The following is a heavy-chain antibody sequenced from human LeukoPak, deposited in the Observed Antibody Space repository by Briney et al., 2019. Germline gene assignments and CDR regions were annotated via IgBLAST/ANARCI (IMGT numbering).Heavy chain of an antibody. J-gene: IGHJ3*02. CDR2: IYPGDSDT. CDR1: GYSFTSYW. CDR3: ARPLPREQQLVPDAFDI. Sequence: GESLQISCKGSGYSFTSYWIGWVRQMPGKGLEWMGIIYPGDSDTRYSPSFQGQVTISADKSISTAYLQWSSLKASDTAMYYCARPLPREQQLVPDAFDIWGQGTMVTVSS. D-gene: IGHD6-13*01. V-gene: IGHV5-51*01.